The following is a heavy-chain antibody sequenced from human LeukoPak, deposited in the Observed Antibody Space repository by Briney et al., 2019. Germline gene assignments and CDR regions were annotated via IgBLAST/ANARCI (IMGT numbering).Heavy chain of an antibody. CDR3: AGTTTTCCNY. V-gene: IGHV3-30*03. J-gene: IGHJ4*02. D-gene: IGHD1-1*01. CDR2: ISYDGSNK. Sequence: GGSLRLSRAASGFTFSSYGMPWVRQAPGKGLEWVAVISYDGSNKYYADSVKGRFTISRDNSKNTLYLQMNSLRAEDTAVYYCAGTTTTCCNYWGQGTLVTVSS. CDR1: GFTFSSYG.